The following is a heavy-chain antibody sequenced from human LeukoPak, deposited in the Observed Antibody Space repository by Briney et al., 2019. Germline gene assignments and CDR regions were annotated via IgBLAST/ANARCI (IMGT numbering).Heavy chain of an antibody. Sequence: GESLRLSCAASGFTVSSNYMSWVRQAPGNGLEWVSVIYSGGRTYYADSVKCRFTISRDNSKITLYLQMNSLRAEDTAVYYCARGGSSSWYVLDYWGQGTLVTVSS. D-gene: IGHD6-13*01. CDR2: IYSGGRT. CDR3: ARGGSSSWYVLDY. CDR1: GFTVSSNY. V-gene: IGHV3-53*01. J-gene: IGHJ4*02.